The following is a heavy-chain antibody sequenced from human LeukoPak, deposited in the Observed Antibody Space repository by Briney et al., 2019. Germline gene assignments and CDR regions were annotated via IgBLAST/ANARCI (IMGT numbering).Heavy chain of an antibody. J-gene: IGHJ4*02. Sequence: SETLSLTCTVSGGSISSYYWSWIRQPPGKGLEWIGYIYYSGSTNYNPSLKSRVTISVDRSKNQFSLKLSSVTAADTAVYYCAAPARGPSYYYDSSGPDGYYFDYWGQGTLVTVSS. CDR2: IYYSGST. V-gene: IGHV4-59*12. CDR3: AAPARGPSYYYDSSGPDGYYFDY. D-gene: IGHD3-22*01. CDR1: GGSISSYY.